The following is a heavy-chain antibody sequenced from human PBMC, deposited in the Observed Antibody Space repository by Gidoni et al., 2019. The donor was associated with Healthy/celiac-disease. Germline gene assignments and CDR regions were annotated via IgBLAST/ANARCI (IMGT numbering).Heavy chain of an antibody. CDR3: ARDKLGNYDFWSGYLY. J-gene: IGHJ4*02. CDR2: IIPILGIA. V-gene: IGHV1-69*08. Sequence: QVQLVQSGAEVKKSGSSVKVSCKASGGTFSSYTISWVRQAPGQGLEWMGRIIPILGIANYAQKFQGRVTITADKSTSTAYMELSSLRSEDTAVYYCARDKLGNYDFWSGYLYWGQGTLVTVSS. D-gene: IGHD3-3*01. CDR1: GGTFSSYT.